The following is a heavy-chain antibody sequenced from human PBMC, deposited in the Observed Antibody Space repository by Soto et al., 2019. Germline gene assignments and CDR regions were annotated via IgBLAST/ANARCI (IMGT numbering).Heavy chain of an antibody. CDR3: ARDMGYSGYDFDY. V-gene: IGHV3-21*01. J-gene: IGHJ4*02. CDR2: ISSSSSYI. Sequence: GGSLRLSCAASGFTFISYSMNWVRQAPWKGLEWVSSISSSSSYIYYADSVKGRFTISRDNAKNSLYLQMNSLRAEDTAVYYCARDMGYSGYDFDYWGQGTLVTVSS. CDR1: GFTFISYS. D-gene: IGHD5-12*01.